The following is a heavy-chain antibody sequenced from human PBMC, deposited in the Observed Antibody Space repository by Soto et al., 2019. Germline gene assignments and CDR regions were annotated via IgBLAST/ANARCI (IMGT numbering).Heavy chain of an antibody. CDR2: ISGSGGSI. J-gene: IGHJ6*01. V-gene: IGHV3-23*01. CDR1: GFTFSNFA. CDR3: AKNQVDDRTPMGYGMDV. D-gene: IGHD3-22*01. Sequence: EVQLLESGGGLVQPGGSLRLSCAGSGFTFSNFAMSWVRQSPGKGLEWVSSISGSGGSIYYADSVKGRFTISRDNSKNTLYLQMNSLRAEDTAVYYCAKNQVDDRTPMGYGMDVW.